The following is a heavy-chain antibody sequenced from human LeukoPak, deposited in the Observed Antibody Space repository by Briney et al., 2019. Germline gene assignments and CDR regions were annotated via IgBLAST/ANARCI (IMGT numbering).Heavy chain of an antibody. CDR3: ARDAHEDRSPVSIAAAGIYYYYGMDV. V-gene: IGHV3-7*01. J-gene: IGHJ6*02. D-gene: IGHD6-13*01. CDR2: IKEDGSEK. CDR1: GFTFSSYW. Sequence: QAGGSLRLSCAASGFTFSSYWMSWVRQAPGKGLEWVANIKEDGSEKFYVDSVKGRFSMPRDNARNSLYLQMNSLRAEDTAVYYCARDAHEDRSPVSIAAAGIYYYYGMDVWGQGTTVTVSS.